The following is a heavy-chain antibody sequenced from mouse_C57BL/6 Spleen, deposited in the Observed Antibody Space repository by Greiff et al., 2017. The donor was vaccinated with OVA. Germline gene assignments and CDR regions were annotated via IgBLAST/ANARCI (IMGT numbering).Heavy chain of an antibody. CDR2: IWWDDDK. V-gene: IGHV8-8*01. CDR1: GFSLSTFGMG. Sequence: QVQLKESGPGILQPSQTLSLTCSFSGFSLSTFGMGVGWIRQPSGKGLEWLAHIWWDDDKYYNPALKSRLTISKDTSKNQVFLKIANVVTADTATYYCARGYYGSSPYFDYWGQGTTLTVSS. CDR3: ARGYYGSSPYFDY. D-gene: IGHD1-1*01. J-gene: IGHJ2*01.